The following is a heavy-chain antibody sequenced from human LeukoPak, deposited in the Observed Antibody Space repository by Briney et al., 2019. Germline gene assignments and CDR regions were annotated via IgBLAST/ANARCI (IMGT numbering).Heavy chain of an antibody. CDR3: ARMYYDFWSGYSPDAFDI. Sequence: SETLSLTCAVYGGSFSGYYWSWIRQPPGKGLEWIGEINHSGSTNCNPSLKSRVTISVDTSKNQFSLKLSSVTAADTAVYYCARMYYDFWSGYSPDAFDIWGQGTMVTVSS. CDR2: INHSGST. CDR1: GGSFSGYY. D-gene: IGHD3-3*01. V-gene: IGHV4-34*01. J-gene: IGHJ3*02.